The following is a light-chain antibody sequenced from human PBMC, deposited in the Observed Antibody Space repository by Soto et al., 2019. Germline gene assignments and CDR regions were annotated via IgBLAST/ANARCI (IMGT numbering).Light chain of an antibody. V-gene: IGLV2-14*03. CDR2: DVS. CDR3: TSYTSNSTPYV. J-gene: IGLJ1*01. CDR1: SSDVGGYDY. Sequence: QSVLTQPASVSGSPGQSITISCAGSSSDVGGYDYVSWYQHHPGKAPKLMIYDVSRRPSGVSNRFSGSKSGNTASLTISGLQAEDEAYYYCTSYTSNSTPYVFGSGTKVTVL.